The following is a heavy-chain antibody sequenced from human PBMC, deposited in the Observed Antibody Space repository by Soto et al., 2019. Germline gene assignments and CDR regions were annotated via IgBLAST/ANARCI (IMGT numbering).Heavy chain of an antibody. D-gene: IGHD3-10*01. J-gene: IGHJ6*02. CDR1: GGSFSGYY. CDR3: ARVRRGIIIAQYYYYGMDV. CDR2: IDRTGST. V-gene: IGHV4-34*01. Sequence: SETLSLTCAVYGGSFSGYYWSWIRQPPGKGLEWIAEIDRTGSTNYNPSLQSRVTISADTSKNQFSLSLSTVTAADTAVYYCARVRRGIIIAQYYYYGMDVWGQGTTVTVSS.